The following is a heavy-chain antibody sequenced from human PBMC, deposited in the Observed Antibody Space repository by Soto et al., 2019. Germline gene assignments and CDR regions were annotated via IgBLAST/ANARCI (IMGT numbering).Heavy chain of an antibody. CDR3: AAEWYSGGRCCSFDI. CDR2: IVVGAGNT. V-gene: IGHV1-58*01. D-gene: IGHD2-15*01. J-gene: IGHJ3*02. Sequence: ASVKVSCKASGFTFTNSAVQWERQARGQRLEWMAWIVVGAGNTNYTQELQDRLTITRDVSTITAYMELSSLRSEDTAVYYCAAEWYSGGRCCSFDIWGRGTTVTVAS. CDR1: GFTFTNSA.